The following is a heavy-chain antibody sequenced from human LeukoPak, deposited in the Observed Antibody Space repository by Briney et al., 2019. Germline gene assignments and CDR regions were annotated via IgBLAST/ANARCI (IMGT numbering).Heavy chain of an antibody. J-gene: IGHJ3*02. CDR1: GFTFSNYG. CDR3: AKGWVVVGAFDI. Sequence: PGGSLRLSCAASGFTFSNYGIHWVRQAPGKGLEWVAFIRYDGSSKYYADSVKGRFTISRDNSKNTLYLQMNSLRTEDTAVYHCAKGWVVVGAFDIWGQGTTVTVSS. CDR2: IRYDGSSK. D-gene: IGHD3-22*01. V-gene: IGHV3-30*02.